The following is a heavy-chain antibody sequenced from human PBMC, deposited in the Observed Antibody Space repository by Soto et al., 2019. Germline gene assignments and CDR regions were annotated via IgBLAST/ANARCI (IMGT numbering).Heavy chain of an antibody. D-gene: IGHD3-3*01. CDR1: NFVFSVYS. CDR3: ARDKDQYDFWGGTLDS. CDR2: ISYDGGNK. V-gene: IGHV3-30-3*01. J-gene: IGHJ4*02. Sequence: QLVESGGGVVQPERSLKLSCTASNFVFSVYSLHWVRQAPGKGLEWVALISYDGGNKYYADSVKGRFTISRDNSKNTLYLQMNSLGREDTAVYYCARDKDQYDFWGGTLDSWGQGTLVTVSS.